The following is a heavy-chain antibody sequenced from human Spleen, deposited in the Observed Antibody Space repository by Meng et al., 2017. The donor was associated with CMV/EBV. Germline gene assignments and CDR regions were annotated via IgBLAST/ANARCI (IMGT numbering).Heavy chain of an antibody. Sequence: CTVSGGSVSSGSYYWSWIRQPPGKGLEWIGYIYYSGSTNYNPSLKSRVTISVDTSKNQFSLKLSAVTAADTAVYYCARAPWESYFDYWGQGTLVTVSS. D-gene: IGHD1-26*01. V-gene: IGHV4-61*01. J-gene: IGHJ4*02. CDR3: ARAPWESYFDY. CDR2: IYYSGST. CDR1: GGSVSSGSYY.